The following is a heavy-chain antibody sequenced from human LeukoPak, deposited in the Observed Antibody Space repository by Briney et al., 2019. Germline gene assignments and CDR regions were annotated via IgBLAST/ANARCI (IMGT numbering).Heavy chain of an antibody. CDR3: VRETIAAQPRQRDYFYYYGMDV. V-gene: IGHV3-7*05. D-gene: IGHD6-6*01. J-gene: IGHJ6*02. CDR1: GFSFSSYW. Sequence: GGSLRLSCAASGFSFSSYWMSWVRQAPGKGLEWVANIKQDGSEEDYVDSVRGRFTISRDNGKSSLYLQMNSLRAEDTAVYYCVRETIAAQPRQRDYFYYYGMDVWGQGTTVTVSS. CDR2: IKQDGSEE.